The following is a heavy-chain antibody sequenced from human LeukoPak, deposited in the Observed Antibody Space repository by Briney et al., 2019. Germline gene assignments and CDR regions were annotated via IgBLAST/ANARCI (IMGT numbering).Heavy chain of an antibody. CDR2: IYYSGST. J-gene: IGHJ3*02. V-gene: IGHV4-39*01. CDR1: GGSISSSSYY. D-gene: IGHD2-21*02. Sequence: PSETLSLTCTVSGGSISSSSYYWGWIRQPPGKGLEWIGSIYYSGSTYYNPSLKSRVTITVDTSKNQFSLKLSSVTAADTTVYYCARSHIVAVTGFAFDIWAKGHWSPSLQ. CDR3: ARSHIVAVTGFAFDI.